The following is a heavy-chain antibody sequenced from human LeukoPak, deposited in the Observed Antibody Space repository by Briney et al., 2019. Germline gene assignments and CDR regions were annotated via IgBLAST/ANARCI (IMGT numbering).Heavy chain of an antibody. D-gene: IGHD6-19*01. Sequence: GGSLRLSCAASGFTFSNYAMTWVRQAPGKGLEWVSSLSDSGGSTYYADSVKGRFTISRDNAKNSLYLQMNSLRAEDTAVYYCATAWGSGWTWGQGTLVTVSS. CDR2: LSDSGGST. J-gene: IGHJ4*02. CDR1: GFTFSNYA. CDR3: ATAWGSGWT. V-gene: IGHV3-23*01.